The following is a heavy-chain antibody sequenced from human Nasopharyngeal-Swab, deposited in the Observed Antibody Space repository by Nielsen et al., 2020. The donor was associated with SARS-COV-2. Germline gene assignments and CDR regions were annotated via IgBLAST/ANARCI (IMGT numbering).Heavy chain of an antibody. V-gene: IGHV3-21*01. J-gene: IGHJ4*02. Sequence: VRQAPGKGLEWVSSISSSSSYIYYAGSVKGRFTISRDNAKNSLYLQMNSLRAEDTAVYYCAREGAYYYDSSGYLPLDYWGQGTLVTVSS. CDR2: ISSSSSYI. CDR3: AREGAYYYDSSGYLPLDY. D-gene: IGHD3-22*01.